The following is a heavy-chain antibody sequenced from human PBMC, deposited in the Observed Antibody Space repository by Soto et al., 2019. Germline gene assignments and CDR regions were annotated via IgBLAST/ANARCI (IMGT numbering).Heavy chain of an antibody. D-gene: IGHD6-25*01. CDR2: ISYSGST. Sequence: QVLLQESGPGLVKPSETLSLTCTVSGGSFTSGGYYWTWIRQLPGKGLEWLGYISYSGSTYYNPSLKRRVVISKDLSKNQFSLKLTSVTAADPAVYFCARDLRAARDGMDVWGQWTTVIVSS. J-gene: IGHJ6*02. CDR3: ARDLRAARDGMDV. CDR1: GGSFTSGGYY. V-gene: IGHV4-31*03.